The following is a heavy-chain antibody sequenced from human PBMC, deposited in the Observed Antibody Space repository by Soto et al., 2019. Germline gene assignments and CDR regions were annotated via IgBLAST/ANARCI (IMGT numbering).Heavy chain of an antibody. CDR2: ISAYNGNT. J-gene: IGHJ4*02. V-gene: IGHV1-18*01. D-gene: IGHD3-10*01. CDR1: GYTFTSYG. Sequence: ASVKVSCKASGYTFTSYGISWVRQAPGQGLEWLGWISAYNGNTNYAQKLQGRVTMTTDTSTSTAYMELRSLRSDDTALYYCARDGGSAMVRGVQFDYWGQGTLVTVSS. CDR3: ARDGGSAMVRGVQFDY.